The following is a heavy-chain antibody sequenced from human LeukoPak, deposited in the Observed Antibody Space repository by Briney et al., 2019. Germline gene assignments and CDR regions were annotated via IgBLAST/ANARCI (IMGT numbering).Heavy chain of an antibody. J-gene: IGHJ3*02. CDR3: AREGSGSSDHAFDI. D-gene: IGHD3-10*01. V-gene: IGHV4-59*01. CDR1: GGSISSYY. CDR2: IYYSGST. Sequence: SETLSLTCTVSGGSISSYYWSWIRQPPGKGLEWIGYIYYSGSTNYNPSLKSRVTISVDTSKNQFSLKLSSVTAADTAVYYCAREGSGSSDHAFDIWGQGTMVTVSS.